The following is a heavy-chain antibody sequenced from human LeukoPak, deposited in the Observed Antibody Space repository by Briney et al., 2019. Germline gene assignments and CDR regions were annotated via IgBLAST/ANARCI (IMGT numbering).Heavy chain of an antibody. CDR1: GFTFSDCS. CDR2: IRKDSSEL. V-gene: IGHV3-21*01. J-gene: IGHJ4*02. Sequence: GGSLRLSCVASGFTFSDCSLNWVRQAPGKGLERLSSIRKDSSELFYADSVRGRFTISRDNAKNSLYLQTNSLRVEDTAVYYCAKDLQQLEAFDSWGQGTLVTVSS. D-gene: IGHD1-1*01. CDR3: AKDLQQLEAFDS.